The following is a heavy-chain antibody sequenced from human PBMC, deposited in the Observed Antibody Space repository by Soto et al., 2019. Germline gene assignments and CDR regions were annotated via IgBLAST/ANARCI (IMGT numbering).Heavy chain of an antibody. CDR3: AKGWYCSGGSCPFDY. D-gene: IGHD2-15*01. CDR2: ISGSGGST. Sequence: EVPLLESGGGLVQPGGSLRLSCAASGFTFSSYAMSWVRQAPGKGLEWVSAISGSGGSTYYADSVKGRFTISRDNSKNTLYLQMNSLRAEDTAVYYCAKGWYCSGGSCPFDYWGQGTLVTVSS. CDR1: GFTFSSYA. V-gene: IGHV3-23*01. J-gene: IGHJ4*02.